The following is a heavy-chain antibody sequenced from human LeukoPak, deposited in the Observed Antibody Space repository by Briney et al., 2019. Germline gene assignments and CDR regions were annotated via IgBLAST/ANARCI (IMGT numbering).Heavy chain of an antibody. V-gene: IGHV3-23*01. D-gene: IGHD2-21*01. CDR3: AKFLPTHIVVANYYFDY. CDR2: ISGSGGST. CDR1: GFTFSSYV. Sequence: GGSLRLPCAASGFTFSSYVMSWVRQAPGKGLEWVSAISGSGGSTYYADYMKGRFTISRDNSKNTLYLQMNSLRDKDTAVYYCAKFLPTHIVVANYYFDYWGQGTLVTVSS. J-gene: IGHJ4*02.